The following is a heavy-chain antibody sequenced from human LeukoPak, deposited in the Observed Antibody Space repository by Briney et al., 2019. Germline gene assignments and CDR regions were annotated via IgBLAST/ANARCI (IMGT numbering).Heavy chain of an antibody. CDR3: ARRGYTTWFGP. CDR2: IRSNGGDT. V-gene: IGHV3-23*01. D-gene: IGHD6-13*01. CDR1: AFTFSSEC. J-gene: IGHJ5*02. Sequence: QTGRSLTLACAADAFTFSSECMTCVRQAPEKGLEWVSTIRSNGGDTMYRASVKGGFTISRDNSKNTLYREMNSLRAEDTAVYYCARRGYTTWFGPWGQGTLATVSS.